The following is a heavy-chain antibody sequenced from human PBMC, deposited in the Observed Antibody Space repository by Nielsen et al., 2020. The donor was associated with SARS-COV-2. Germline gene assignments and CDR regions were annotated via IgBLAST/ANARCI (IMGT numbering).Heavy chain of an antibody. D-gene: IGHD3-10*01. CDR2: IYYIGRT. V-gene: IGHV4-59*08. CDR3: AGHLYGSGSQPLDN. J-gene: IGHJ4*02. CDR1: GGSLTGFY. Sequence: SETLSLTCAVSGGSLTGFYWSWIRQLPGKGLGWFGIIYYIGRTNYNPTLKSRVTISVDTSKNQFARKLSSVTAADKAVYYCAGHLYGSGSQPLDNWDQGTLVTVSS.